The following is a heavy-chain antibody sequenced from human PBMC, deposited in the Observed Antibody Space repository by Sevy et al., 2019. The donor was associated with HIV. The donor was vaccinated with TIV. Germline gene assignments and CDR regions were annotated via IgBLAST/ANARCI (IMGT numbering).Heavy chain of an antibody. CDR2: ISGSGGST. J-gene: IGHJ6*03. CDR1: GFAFSSYA. D-gene: IGHD6-13*01. V-gene: IGHV3-23*01. CDR3: AKDAITPRYRNSLAGYYMDV. Sequence: GGSLRLSCAASGFAFSSYAMSWVRQAPGKGLECVSAISGSGGSTYYADSVKGRFTISRDNSKNTLHLQMNSLRAEDTAVYYCAKDAITPRYRNSLAGYYMDVWGKGTTVTVSS.